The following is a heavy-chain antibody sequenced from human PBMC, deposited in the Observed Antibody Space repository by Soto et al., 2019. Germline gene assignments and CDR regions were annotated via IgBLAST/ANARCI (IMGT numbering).Heavy chain of an antibody. CDR1: GFTFSSYS. Sequence: QVQLVESGGGVVQPGRSLRPSCAASGFTFSSYSMHWVRQSPGKGLEWVAVLSYDVRNKFYADSVKGRFTISRDNAKNTLYLQMNSLRTEDTAVYYCAREYVTGYYNVLGYWGQGTLVTVSS. J-gene: IGHJ4*02. CDR2: LSYDVRNK. V-gene: IGHV3-30*04. CDR3: AREYVTGYYNVLGY. D-gene: IGHD3-9*01.